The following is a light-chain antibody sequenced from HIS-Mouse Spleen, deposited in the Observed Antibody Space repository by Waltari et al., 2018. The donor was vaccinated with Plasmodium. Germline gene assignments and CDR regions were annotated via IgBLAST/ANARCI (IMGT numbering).Light chain of an antibody. V-gene: IGLV2-14*01. Sequence: QSALTQPASVSGSPGQSITISCTGTSSDVGGYHHFSWYQQHPGKAPKLMIYEVSNRPSGVSNRFSGSKSGNTASLTISGLQAEDEADYYCSSYTSSSTYVVFGGGTKLTVL. CDR1: SSDVGGYHH. CDR3: SSYTSSSTYVV. J-gene: IGLJ2*01. CDR2: EVS.